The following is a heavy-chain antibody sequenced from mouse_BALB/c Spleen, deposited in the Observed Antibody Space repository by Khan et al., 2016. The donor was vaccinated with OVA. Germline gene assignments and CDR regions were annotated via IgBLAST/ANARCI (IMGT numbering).Heavy chain of an antibody. CDR3: ARIYRSDFDY. V-gene: IGHV1-20*02. J-gene: IGHJ2*02. Sequence: VQLKQSGPELVKPGASVKISCKASGYSFTGYFMNWVMQSHGKSLEWIGRINPHIGETFYNPKFKGKVTLTADESSSTAYMELRSLASEDSAVYYRARIYRSDFDYWGQGTSRTVSS. CDR1: GYSFTGYF. CDR2: INPHIGET. D-gene: IGHD6-1*01.